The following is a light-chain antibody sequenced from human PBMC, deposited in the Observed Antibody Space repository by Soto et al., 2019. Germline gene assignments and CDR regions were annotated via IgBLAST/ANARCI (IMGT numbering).Light chain of an antibody. V-gene: IGKV3-20*01. J-gene: IGKJ1*01. Sequence: EIVLTQSPGSLSLSPGERATLSCRASQSVDSSFFAWYQQKPGQAPRLRIYGASNRATGIPDRFSGRGSGTDFTLTITGLEPEDCAVYYCQQYVSSVTFGQGTKVEIK. CDR3: QQYVSSVT. CDR2: GAS. CDR1: QSVDSSF.